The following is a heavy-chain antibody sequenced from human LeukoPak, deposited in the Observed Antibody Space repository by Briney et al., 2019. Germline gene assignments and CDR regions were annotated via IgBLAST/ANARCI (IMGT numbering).Heavy chain of an antibody. CDR1: GGSIRSYY. J-gene: IGHJ6*03. CDR2: IYYRGST. CDR3: AKIVGASPPYYYYYLDV. V-gene: IGHV4-59*03. Sequence: SETLSLTCPVSGGSIRSYYWSWIRQPPGQGLEWIGYIYYRGSTNYNPSLKRRVTIPVDTSKNQFSLKLSSVTAADTAVYYCAKIVGASPPYYYYYLDVWGKGTTVTVPS. D-gene: IGHD1-26*01.